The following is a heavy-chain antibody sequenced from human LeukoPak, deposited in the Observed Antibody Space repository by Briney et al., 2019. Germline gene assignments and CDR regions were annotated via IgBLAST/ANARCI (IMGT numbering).Heavy chain of an antibody. CDR1: GFTFTTFA. V-gene: IGHV3-23*01. CDR2: INLNGAST. J-gene: IGHJ4*02. Sequence: GGSLRLSCAASGFTFTTFAMSWVRHTPGKGLQWVSAINLNGASTYYADSVRGRFTISRDNSRNTLYLQLNSLRVEDTAVYYCVKRAYCGGDCYPDYWGQGTLVTVSS. CDR3: VKRAYCGGDCYPDY. D-gene: IGHD2-21*02.